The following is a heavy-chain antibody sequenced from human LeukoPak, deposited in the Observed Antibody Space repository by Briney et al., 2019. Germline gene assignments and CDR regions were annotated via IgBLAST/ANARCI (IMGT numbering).Heavy chain of an antibody. V-gene: IGHV4-34*01. D-gene: IGHD1-1*01. J-gene: IGHJ4*03. CDR2: INHRGDT. CDR3: ARGPTISETGYFDY. CDR1: GGSFSRYY. Sequence: SETLSLTCAVYGGSFSRYYWSWIRQSQGKGLEWIAEINHRGDTNYNPSVKSRVTISVDTSKNQFSLKVTSLTAADTAVYFCARGPTISETGYFDYWGQGTLVTVSS.